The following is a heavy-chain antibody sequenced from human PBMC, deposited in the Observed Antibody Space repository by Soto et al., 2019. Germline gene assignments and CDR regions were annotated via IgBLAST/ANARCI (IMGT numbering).Heavy chain of an antibody. V-gene: IGHV4-39*01. CDR2: IYYSGST. D-gene: IGHD3-10*01. Sequence: PETLSLTCTVSGGSISRSSYYWGWIRQPPGKGLEWIGSIYYSGSTYYNPSLKSRVTISVDTSKNQFSLKLSSVTAADTAVYYCASHHRRYGSGSYSAPDYWGQGTLVTVSS. J-gene: IGHJ4*02. CDR1: GGSISRSSYY. CDR3: ASHHRRYGSGSYSAPDY.